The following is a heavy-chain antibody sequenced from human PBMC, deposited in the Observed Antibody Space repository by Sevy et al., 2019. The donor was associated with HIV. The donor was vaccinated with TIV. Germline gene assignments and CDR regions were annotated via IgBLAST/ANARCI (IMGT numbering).Heavy chain of an antibody. CDR1: GFTFSSYW. Sequence: GGSLRLSCAASGFTFSSYWMSWVRQAPGKGLEWVANIKQDGSEKYYVDSVKGRFTISRDNAKNSLYLQMNSLRAEDTAVYYCARDKAVAALYFDYWGQGTLVTVSS. D-gene: IGHD6-19*01. J-gene: IGHJ4*02. V-gene: IGHV3-7*01. CDR3: ARDKAVAALYFDY. CDR2: IKQDGSEK.